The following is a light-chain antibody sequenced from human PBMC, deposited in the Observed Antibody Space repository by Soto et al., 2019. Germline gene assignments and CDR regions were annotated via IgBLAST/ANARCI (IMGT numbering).Light chain of an antibody. J-gene: IGLJ3*02. V-gene: IGLV2-11*01. CDR1: SSDVGGYNY. CDR2: DVS. CDR3: CSYAGSYTRWV. Sequence: QSALTQPRSVSGSPGQSVTISCTGTSSDVGGYNYVSWYQQHPGKAPKLMIYDVSKRPSGVPDRFSGSKSGNTASLTISGLQAEDEADYYCCSYAGSYTRWVFGGWTKLTVL.